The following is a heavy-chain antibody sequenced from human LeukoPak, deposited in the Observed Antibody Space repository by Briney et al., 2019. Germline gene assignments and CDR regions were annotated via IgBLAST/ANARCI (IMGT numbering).Heavy chain of an antibody. V-gene: IGHV3-30*18. D-gene: IGHD3-22*01. Sequence: SGGSLRLSCAASGFTFSSYGMHWVRQAPGKGLEWVAVISYDGSNKYYADSVKGRFTISRDNSKNTPYLQMNSLRAEDTAVYYCAKAEWGYDSSGYYYSFDYWGQGTLVTVSS. CDR1: GFTFSSYG. CDR3: AKAEWGYDSSGYYYSFDY. J-gene: IGHJ4*02. CDR2: ISYDGSNK.